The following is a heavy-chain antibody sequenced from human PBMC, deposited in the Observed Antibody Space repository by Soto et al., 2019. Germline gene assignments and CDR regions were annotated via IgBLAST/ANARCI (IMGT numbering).Heavy chain of an antibody. Sequence: SETLSLTCTVSGGSISSSSYYWGWIRQPPGKGLEWIGSIYYSGSTYYNPSLKSRVTISVDTSKNQFSLKLSSVTAADTAVYYCARRGTMVRGVRNSRTRQLYYGMDVWGQGTTVTVSS. CDR2: IYYSGST. J-gene: IGHJ6*02. CDR1: GGSISSSSYY. CDR3: ARRGTMVRGVRNSRTRQLYYGMDV. V-gene: IGHV4-39*01. D-gene: IGHD3-10*01.